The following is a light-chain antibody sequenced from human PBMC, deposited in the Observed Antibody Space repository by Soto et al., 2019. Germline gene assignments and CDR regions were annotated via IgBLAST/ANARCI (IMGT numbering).Light chain of an antibody. J-gene: IGKJ1*01. CDR3: QQYNNWPWT. Sequence: EFVLTQSPGTLSVSPGERATLSCRASQSVATNLAWYQQKPGQPPRLLIYGASTRATGIPARFSGSGSGTEFTLTISSLQSVDFAVYSCQQYNNWPWTFGQGTKVDI. CDR1: QSVATN. CDR2: GAS. V-gene: IGKV3-15*01.